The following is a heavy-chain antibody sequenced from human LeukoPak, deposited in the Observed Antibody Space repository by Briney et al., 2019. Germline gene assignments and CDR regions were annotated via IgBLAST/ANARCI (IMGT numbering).Heavy chain of an antibody. CDR1: GGSFSGYY. CDR2: INHSGST. V-gene: IGHV4-34*09. CDR3: ARDTGWFDP. Sequence: SETLSLTCAVYGGSFSGYYWSWIRQPPGKGLEWIGEINHSGSTYYNPSLKSRVTISVDTSKNQFSLKLSSVTAADTAVYYCARDTGWFDPWGQGTLVTVSS. J-gene: IGHJ5*02. D-gene: IGHD1-14*01.